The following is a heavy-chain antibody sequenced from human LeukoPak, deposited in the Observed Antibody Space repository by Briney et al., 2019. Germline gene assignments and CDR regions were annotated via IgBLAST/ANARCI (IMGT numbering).Heavy chain of an antibody. CDR3: ARAYNWNDPSFDY. D-gene: IGHD1-1*01. Sequence: GGSLRLSCAASGFTFSSYSMNWVRQAPGKGLEWVSYISSSSSTIYYADSVKGRFTISRDNAKNSLYLQMNSLRAEDTAVCYCARAYNWNDPSFDYWGQGTLVTVSS. J-gene: IGHJ4*02. CDR1: GFTFSSYS. CDR2: ISSSSSTI. V-gene: IGHV3-48*01.